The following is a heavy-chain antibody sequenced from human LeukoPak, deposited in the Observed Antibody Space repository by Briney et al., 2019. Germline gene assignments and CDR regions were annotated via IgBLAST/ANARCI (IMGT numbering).Heavy chain of an antibody. V-gene: IGHV1-18*01. CDR3: ARAWDCSSTTCYVYFDY. CDR2: ISAYIGNT. D-gene: IGHD2-2*01. Sequence: ASVKVSCKTSGYIFTTYGISWVRQAPGQGLEWMGWISAYIGNTNYAQKLLGRVTVTTDTSTNTAYMELRSLTSDDTAVYYCARAWDCSSTTCYVYFDYWGQGSLVTVSS. J-gene: IGHJ4*02. CDR1: GYIFTTYG.